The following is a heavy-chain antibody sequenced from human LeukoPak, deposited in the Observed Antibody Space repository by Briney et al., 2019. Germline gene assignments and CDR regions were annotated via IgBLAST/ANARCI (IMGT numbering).Heavy chain of an antibody. V-gene: IGHV3-23*01. D-gene: IGHD4-17*01. CDR2: ISGSGGST. CDR3: AREGTTVTTYYYYYYMDV. CDR1: GFTFSSYA. J-gene: IGHJ6*03. Sequence: PGGSLRLSCAASGFTFSSYAMSWVRQAPGKGLEWVSAISGSGGSTYYADSVKGRFTISRDNSKNTLFLQMNSLRAEDTAVYYCAREGTTVTTYYYYYYMDVWGKGTTVTVSS.